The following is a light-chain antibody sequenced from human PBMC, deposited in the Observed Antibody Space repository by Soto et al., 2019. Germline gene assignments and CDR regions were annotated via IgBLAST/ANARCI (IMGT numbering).Light chain of an antibody. CDR2: AVS. CDR3: SSYAGSNNFV. Sequence: HPSACGSLGESLGFSCTGTISYICACIYVSWYQQHPGKAPKLMISAVSRRPSGVPERFSGSKYGHTASLTVSGLQVHAEAHYYCSSYAGSNNFVFGTGTTVTVL. CDR1: ISYICACIY. V-gene: IGLV2-8*01. J-gene: IGLJ1*01.